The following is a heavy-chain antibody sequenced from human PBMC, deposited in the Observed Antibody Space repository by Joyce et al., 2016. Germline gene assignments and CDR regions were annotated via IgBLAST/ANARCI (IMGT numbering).Heavy chain of an antibody. CDR2: VSSTSTYI. J-gene: IGHJ4*02. V-gene: IGHV3-21*01. D-gene: IGHD2-15*01. CDR3: ACWAGQDSDPYFSGPFDH. CDR1: GFTFSRHS. Sequence: EVHLVESGGGLVKPGGSLRLSCAASGFTFSRHSMNWVRQAPGKGPEGVAFVSSTSTYINHANSVKGRFTISRDNAENSLLLQMNSLRAEDTAVYYCACWAGQDSDPYFSGPFDHWGQGTLVSVSS.